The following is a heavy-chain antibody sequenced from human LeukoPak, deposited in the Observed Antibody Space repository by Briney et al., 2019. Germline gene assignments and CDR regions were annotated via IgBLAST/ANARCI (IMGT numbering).Heavy chain of an antibody. CDR1: GGTFSSYA. V-gene: IGHV1-69*01. CDR3: AREKYCSGGSCYSGYEDGGFDY. J-gene: IGHJ4*02. CDR2: IIPIFGTA. Sequence: SVKVSCKASGGTFSSYAISWVRQAPGQGLEWMGGIIPIFGTANYAQKFQGRVTITADESTSTAYMELSSLRSEDTAVYYCAREKYCSGGSCYSGYEDGGFDYWGQGTLVTVSS. D-gene: IGHD2-15*01.